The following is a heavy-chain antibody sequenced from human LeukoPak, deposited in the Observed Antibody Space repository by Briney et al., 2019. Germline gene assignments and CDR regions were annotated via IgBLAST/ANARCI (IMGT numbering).Heavy chain of an antibody. CDR2: ISGGGSST. Sequence: GGSLRLSCEASGFTFSTYWMTWVRQAPGKGLEWVSAISGGGSSTYYADSVKGRFIISRDNSKNTLYLQMNSLRAEDTAVYYCARGYGDYSLPDYWGQGTLVTVSS. D-gene: IGHD4-17*01. CDR3: ARGYGDYSLPDY. J-gene: IGHJ4*02. V-gene: IGHV3-23*01. CDR1: GFTFSTYW.